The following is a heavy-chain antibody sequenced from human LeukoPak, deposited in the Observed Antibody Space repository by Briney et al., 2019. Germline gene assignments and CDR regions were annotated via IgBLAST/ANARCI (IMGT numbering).Heavy chain of an antibody. D-gene: IGHD3-22*01. CDR3: ATGKSSGYYDY. CDR1: GGSLGSSTNY. J-gene: IGHJ4*02. V-gene: IGHV4-39*01. CDR2: MYYGGTT. Sequence: SETLSLTCSVSGGSLGSSTNYGGWVRQTPGKGMEWIGSMYYGGTTYYNPSLKSRVTLSIDTSKNQISLRLNSVTAADSAVYFCATGKSSGYYDYWGQGTLVTVAS.